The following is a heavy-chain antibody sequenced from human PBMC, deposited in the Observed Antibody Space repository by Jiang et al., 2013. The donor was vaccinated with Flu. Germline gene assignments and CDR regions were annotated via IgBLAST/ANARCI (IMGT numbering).Heavy chain of an antibody. V-gene: IGHV6-1*01. Sequence: LGRTFYRSKWYNEYALSLKSRVTINADTSKNQFSLQLNSVTPEDTAFYYCARTRYSSTPYFDYWGQGSLVTVSS. J-gene: IGHJ4*02. CDR3: ARTRYSSTPYFDY. D-gene: IGHD2-2*01. CDR2: TFYRSKWYN.